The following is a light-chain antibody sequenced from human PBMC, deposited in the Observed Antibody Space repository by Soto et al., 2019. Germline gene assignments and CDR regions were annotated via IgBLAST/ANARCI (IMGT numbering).Light chain of an antibody. CDR2: GAS. CDR3: QQYHIWPPWT. CDR1: QSIRSN. V-gene: IGKV3-15*01. Sequence: EIVMTQSPDTLSVSPGEGATLSCRVSQSIRSNLAWYQQRHGQAPRLLMYGASTRADGIPARFTGSGSGTEFTLTISSLQSEDFAVYYCQQYHIWPPWTSGQGTKVELK. J-gene: IGKJ1*01.